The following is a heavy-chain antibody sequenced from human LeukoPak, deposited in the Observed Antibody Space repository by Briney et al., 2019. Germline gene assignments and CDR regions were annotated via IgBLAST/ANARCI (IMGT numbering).Heavy chain of an antibody. V-gene: IGHV3-33*06. CDR3: VKGFNWYFDL. Sequence: QSGGSLRLSCAASGFSFSDYGVHWVRQAPGKGLEWVAVIWYDGSIKYYADSVKGRFTISRDNSRNTVYLQMNSLRAEDTAVYYCVKGFNWYFDLWGRGTLVTVSS. J-gene: IGHJ2*01. CDR1: GFSFSDYG. CDR2: IWYDGSIK.